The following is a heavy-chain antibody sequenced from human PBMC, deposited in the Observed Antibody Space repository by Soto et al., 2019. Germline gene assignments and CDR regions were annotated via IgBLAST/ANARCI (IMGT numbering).Heavy chain of an antibody. J-gene: IGHJ6*02. Sequence: QSQTLSLPCAISGDSVSSNSAAWNWIRQSPSRGLEWLGRTYYRSKWYNDYAVSVKSRITINPDTSKNQFSLQLNSVTPEDTAVYYCARIRNGPTKKYSSGWYSAARYYGMDVWGQGTTVTVSS. CDR3: ARIRNGPTKKYSSGWYSAARYYGMDV. D-gene: IGHD6-19*01. CDR2: TYYRSKWYN. V-gene: IGHV6-1*01. CDR1: GDSVSSNSAA.